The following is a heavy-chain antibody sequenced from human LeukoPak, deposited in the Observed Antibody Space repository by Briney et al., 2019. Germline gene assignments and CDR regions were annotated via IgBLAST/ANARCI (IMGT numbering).Heavy chain of an antibody. CDR3: AKGIGSESDF. CDR2: ISHDGSHK. Sequence: GRSLRLSCAGSGFTFSHYGTHWVRQAPGQGLEWVAVISHDGSHKNYADSVKGRFSISRDNSKDTLYLQLNSLRAEDTAVYYCAKGIGSESDFWGQGTLVTVSS. D-gene: IGHD2-21*01. J-gene: IGHJ4*02. V-gene: IGHV3-30*18. CDR1: GFTFSHYG.